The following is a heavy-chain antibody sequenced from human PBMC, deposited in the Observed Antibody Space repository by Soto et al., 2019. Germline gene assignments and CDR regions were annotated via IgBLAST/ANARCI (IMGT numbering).Heavy chain of an antibody. CDR3: ARGGIADRLQT. Sequence: KSSETLSLTCAVYGGSFSGYYWTWIRQPPGKGLEWIGEIGHSGNTNYNPSLKSRVTFSVDTSKNQFSLELSSVTAADTAVYYCARGGIADRLQTWGQGTLVTVSS. V-gene: IGHV4-34*01. J-gene: IGHJ1*01. D-gene: IGHD6-13*01. CDR1: GGSFSGYY. CDR2: IGHSGNT.